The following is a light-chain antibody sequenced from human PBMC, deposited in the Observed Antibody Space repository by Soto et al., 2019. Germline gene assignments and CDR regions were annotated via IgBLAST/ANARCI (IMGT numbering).Light chain of an antibody. Sequence: DIQMTQSPSSLSASVGDRVTITCQASQDISNYLNWYQQKPGKAPKLLIYDASNLETGVPSRFSGSGSGTEFTFTSSSLQPEDIATDYCQQYDNLPFTFGPGTKVDIK. J-gene: IGKJ3*01. CDR3: QQYDNLPFT. CDR1: QDISNY. V-gene: IGKV1-33*01. CDR2: DAS.